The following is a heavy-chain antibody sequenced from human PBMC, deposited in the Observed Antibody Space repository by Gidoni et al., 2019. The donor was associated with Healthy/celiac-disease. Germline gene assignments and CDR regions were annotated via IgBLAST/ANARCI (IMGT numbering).Heavy chain of an antibody. CDR1: GGSFSGYY. D-gene: IGHD3-22*01. Sequence: QVQLQQWGAGLLKPSETLSLTCAVYGGSFSGYYWGWIRQHPGKGLEWIGEINHSGSTNYNPSLKSRVTRAVDTSKNQFSLKLSSVTAADTAVYYCARGRIGYYDDSSGPRKAFDIWGQGTMVTVSS. CDR2: INHSGST. CDR3: ARGRIGYYDDSSGPRKAFDI. V-gene: IGHV4-34*01. J-gene: IGHJ3*02.